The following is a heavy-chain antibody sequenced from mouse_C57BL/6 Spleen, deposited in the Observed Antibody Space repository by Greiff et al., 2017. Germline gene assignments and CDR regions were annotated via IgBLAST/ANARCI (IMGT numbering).Heavy chain of an antibody. D-gene: IGHD2-4*01. Sequence: EVKVVESGGGLVQSGRSLRLSCATSGFTFSDFYMEWVRQAPGKGLEWIAASRNKANDYTTEYSASVKGRFIVSRDTSQSILYLQMNALRAEDTAIYYCARDAEIYYDSNWYFDVWGTGTTVTVSS. CDR3: ARDAEIYYDSNWYFDV. J-gene: IGHJ1*03. V-gene: IGHV7-1*01. CDR1: GFTFSDFY. CDR2: SRNKANDYTT.